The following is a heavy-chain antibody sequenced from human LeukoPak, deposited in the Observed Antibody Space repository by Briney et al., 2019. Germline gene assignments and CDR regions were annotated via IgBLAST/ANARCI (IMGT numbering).Heavy chain of an antibody. J-gene: IGHJ4*02. D-gene: IGHD2-2*01. V-gene: IGHV1-2*02. CDR1: GYTFTGYY. CDR2: INPNSGGT. CDR3: ARDPNCSSTSCYRQSRQDIDY. Sequence: ASVKVSCRASGYTFTGYYIHWVRQAPGQGLEWMGWINPNSGGTNYAQKFQGRVTMTRDTSISTAYMELSRLRSDDTAVYYCARDPNCSSTSCYRQSRQDIDYWGQGTLVTVSS.